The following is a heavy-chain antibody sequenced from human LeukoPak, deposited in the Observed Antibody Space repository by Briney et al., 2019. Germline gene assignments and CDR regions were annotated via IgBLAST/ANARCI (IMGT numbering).Heavy chain of an antibody. CDR1: GFTFDDYT. Sequence: GGSLRLSCAASGFTFDDYTMHWARQAPGKGLEWVSLISWDGGSTYYADSVKGRFTISRDNSKNSLYLQMNSLRTEDTALYYCAKDSSSGWYYFDYWGQGTLVTVSS. D-gene: IGHD6-19*01. J-gene: IGHJ4*02. CDR2: ISWDGGST. CDR3: AKDSSSGWYYFDY. V-gene: IGHV3-43*01.